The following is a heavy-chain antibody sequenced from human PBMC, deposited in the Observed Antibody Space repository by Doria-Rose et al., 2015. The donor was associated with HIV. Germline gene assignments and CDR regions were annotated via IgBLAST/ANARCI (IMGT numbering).Heavy chain of an antibody. Sequence: VQLVQSGGGLVQPGGSLRLSCAASEFTFSTYGMNWVRQAPGKGLEWVSYISRSSSPIYYADSVKSRFTISRDNAKNSLYLQMNSLRDEDTAVYYCARDSRAVVPAARIDYWGQGTLVTVSS. J-gene: IGHJ4*02. V-gene: IGHV3-48*02. CDR1: EFTFSTYG. D-gene: IGHD2-2*01. CDR2: ISRSSSPI. CDR3: ARDSRAVVPAARIDY.